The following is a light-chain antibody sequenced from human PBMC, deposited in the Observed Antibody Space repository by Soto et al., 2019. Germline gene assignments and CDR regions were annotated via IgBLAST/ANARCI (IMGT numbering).Light chain of an antibody. V-gene: IGLV1-51*02. Sequence: QSVLTQPPSVSAAPGQKVTISCSGRSSNIGTYDVSWYQQVPGTAPKLLIYESKRRPSGIPDRFSGSRSGTSATLGITGLQTGDEADYYCGTWDSSLNAGVFGGGTKLTVL. CDR3: GTWDSSLNAGV. CDR2: ESK. CDR1: SSNIGTYD. J-gene: IGLJ3*02.